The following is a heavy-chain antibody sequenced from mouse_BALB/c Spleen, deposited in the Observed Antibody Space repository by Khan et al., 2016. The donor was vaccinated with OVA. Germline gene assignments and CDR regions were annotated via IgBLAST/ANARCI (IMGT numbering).Heavy chain of an antibody. CDR3: ARSGYGNPFAY. Sequence: QQPGAELVKPGASVKISCKASGYTFTSYYMYWVKQRPGQGLEWIGGINPSKGDTKFNEKFKSKATLTVDKSSSTAYMQLSSLTSEDSAVYYCARSGYGNPFAYWGQGTLVTVSA. J-gene: IGHJ3*01. CDR2: INPSKGDT. V-gene: IGHV1S81*02. CDR1: GYTFTSYY. D-gene: IGHD2-1*01.